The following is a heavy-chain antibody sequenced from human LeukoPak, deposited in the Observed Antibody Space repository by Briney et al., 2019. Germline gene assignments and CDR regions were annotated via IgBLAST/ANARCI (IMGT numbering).Heavy chain of an antibody. CDR1: GFTFSSYA. Sequence: GGSLRLSCAASGFTFSSYAMRWVRQAPGKGLEWVSGISASGGSTYYADSVKGRFTISRDNSKNTLYLQMNSLRAEDTAVYYCARIGSAAFTDYWGQGTLVTVSS. J-gene: IGHJ4*02. V-gene: IGHV3-23*01. D-gene: IGHD3-3*02. CDR3: ARIGSAAFTDY. CDR2: ISASGGST.